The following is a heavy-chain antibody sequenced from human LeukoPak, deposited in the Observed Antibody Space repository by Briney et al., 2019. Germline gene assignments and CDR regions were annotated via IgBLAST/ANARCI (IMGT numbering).Heavy chain of an antibody. CDR2: IYPGDSDT. V-gene: IGHV5-51*01. Sequence: GESLKISCKGSGYSFTSYWIGWVRQMPGKGLEWMGIIYPGDSDTRYSPSFQGQVTISADKSISTAYLQWSSLKASDTAMYYCARVHTRYCSSTSCPSLDYWGQGTLVTVSS. D-gene: IGHD2-2*01. J-gene: IGHJ4*02. CDR1: GYSFTSYW. CDR3: ARVHTRYCSSTSCPSLDY.